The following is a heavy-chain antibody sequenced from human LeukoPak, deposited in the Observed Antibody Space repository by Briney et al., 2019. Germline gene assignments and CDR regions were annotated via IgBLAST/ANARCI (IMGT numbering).Heavy chain of an antibody. Sequence: GGSLRLSCAASGFIFSSYGMHWVRQAPGKGLEWVAVISYDGSNKYYADSVKGRFTISRDNSKNTLYLQMNSLRAEDTAVYYCAKGGKWDVTPFDYWGQGTLVTVSS. CDR3: AKGGKWDVTPFDY. D-gene: IGHD1-26*01. CDR1: GFIFSSYG. V-gene: IGHV3-30*18. CDR2: ISYDGSNK. J-gene: IGHJ4*02.